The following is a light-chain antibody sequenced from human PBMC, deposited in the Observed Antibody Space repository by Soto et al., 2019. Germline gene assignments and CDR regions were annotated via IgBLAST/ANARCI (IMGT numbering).Light chain of an antibody. J-gene: IGKJ1*01. CDR2: KVS. V-gene: IGKV2-30*01. Sequence: DVVMTQSPLSLPVTLGQPASISCRSSQSLLYSDGNTYLSWFQQRPGQSPRRLIYKVSIRDSGGPDRFSGSGSGTDFTLKITRVEAEDVGVYYCMQGTDWPPRTFGQGTKVEIK. CDR1: QSLLYSDGNTY. CDR3: MQGTDWPPRT.